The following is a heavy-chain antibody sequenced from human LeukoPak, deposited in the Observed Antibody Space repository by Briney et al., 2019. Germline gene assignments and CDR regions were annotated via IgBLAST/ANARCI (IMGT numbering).Heavy chain of an antibody. CDR3: AREGSSGYYYADAFDI. Sequence: GGSLRLSCAASGFTFSSYAMSWVRQAPGKGLEWVSIISGSADITYYADSVKGRFTISRDNAKNSLYLQMNSLRAEDTAVYYCAREGSSGYYYADAFDIWGQGTMATVSS. V-gene: IGHV3-23*01. D-gene: IGHD3-22*01. CDR2: ISGSADIT. CDR1: GFTFSSYA. J-gene: IGHJ3*02.